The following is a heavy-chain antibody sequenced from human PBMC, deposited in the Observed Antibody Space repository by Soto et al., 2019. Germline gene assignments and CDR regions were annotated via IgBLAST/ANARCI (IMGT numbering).Heavy chain of an antibody. V-gene: IGHV1-69*01. CDR3: ARGIAAAGTSSYYYYGMDV. J-gene: IGHJ6*02. Sequence: QVQLVQSGAEVKKPGSSVKVSCKASGGTFSSYAISWVRQAPGQGLEWMGGIIPIFGTANYAQKCQGRVTITADESTSTAYMELSSLRSEDTAVYYCARGIAAAGTSSYYYYGMDVWGQGTTVTVSS. CDR2: IIPIFGTA. D-gene: IGHD6-13*01. CDR1: GGTFSSYA.